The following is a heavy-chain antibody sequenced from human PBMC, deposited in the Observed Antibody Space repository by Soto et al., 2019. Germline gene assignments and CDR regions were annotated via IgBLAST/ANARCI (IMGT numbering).Heavy chain of an antibody. D-gene: IGHD6-13*01. J-gene: IGHJ4*02. CDR1: GFTFSSYA. Sequence: GGSLRLSCATSGFTFSSYAMHRVRQAPGKGLEWVSLIWNDGIGKYYADSVKGRFTISRDTSKSTLYLEMNSLRVDDTAVYYCVRDNVAAADLFDSWGQGTLVTVSS. CDR2: IWNDGIGK. V-gene: IGHV3-33*01. CDR3: VRDNVAAADLFDS.